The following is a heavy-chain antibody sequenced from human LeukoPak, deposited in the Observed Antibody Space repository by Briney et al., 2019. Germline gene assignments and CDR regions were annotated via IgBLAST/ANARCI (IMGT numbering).Heavy chain of an antibody. J-gene: IGHJ6*03. V-gene: IGHV1-69*05. D-gene: IGHD5/OR15-5a*01. CDR3: ARGVQHDYYMDV. Sequence: SVKVSCKASGGTFSSCAISWVRQAPGQGREWMGGIIPIFGTANYAQKFQGRVTITTDESTSTAYMELSSLRSEDTAVYYCARGVQHDYYMDVWGKGTTVTVSS. CDR2: IIPIFGTA. CDR1: GGTFSSCA.